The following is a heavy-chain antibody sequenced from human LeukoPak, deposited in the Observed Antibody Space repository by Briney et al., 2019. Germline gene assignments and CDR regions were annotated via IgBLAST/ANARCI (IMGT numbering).Heavy chain of an antibody. V-gene: IGHV1-2*06. CDR3: ARGYCSGGSRYSVENWFDP. CDR2: INPNSGGT. D-gene: IGHD2-15*01. Sequence: ASVKVSCKAAGYTFTGYYMFWVRQAPGQGLEWMGRINPNSGGTNYAQKFQGRVTMTRDTSISTAYTELSRLRSDDTAVYYCARGYCSGGSRYSVENWFDPWGQGTLVTVSS. CDR1: GYTFTGYY. J-gene: IGHJ5*02.